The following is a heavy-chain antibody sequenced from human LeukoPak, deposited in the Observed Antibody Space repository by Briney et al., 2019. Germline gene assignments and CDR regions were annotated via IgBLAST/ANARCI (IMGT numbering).Heavy chain of an antibody. Sequence: SETLPLTCTVSGGSVSDYYWSWIRQSPGKGLEWIGYIYYTRTSYNPSLKSRVTISADTSKNQFSLNLSSVTAADTAVYYCASRKLGNDYWGQGTLVTVSS. D-gene: IGHD1-1*01. CDR1: GGSVSDYY. CDR2: IYYTRT. CDR3: ASRKLGNDY. V-gene: IGHV4-59*02. J-gene: IGHJ4*02.